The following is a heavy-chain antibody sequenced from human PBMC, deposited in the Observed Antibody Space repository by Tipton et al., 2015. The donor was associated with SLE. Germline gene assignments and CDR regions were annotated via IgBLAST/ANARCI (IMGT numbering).Heavy chain of an antibody. D-gene: IGHD4-11*01. CDR3: ARHQTVTRGEMDV. CDR2: IYFTGTT. Sequence: GSLRLSCAVSNGSISTSLYYWGWIRQPPGKGLEWIATIYFTGTTYYNPSFQSRVTISVDTSKNQFSLKLSSVTAADTAVYYCARHQTVTRGEMDVWGKGTRVTVSS. CDR1: NGSISTSLYY. J-gene: IGHJ6*04. V-gene: IGHV4-39*01.